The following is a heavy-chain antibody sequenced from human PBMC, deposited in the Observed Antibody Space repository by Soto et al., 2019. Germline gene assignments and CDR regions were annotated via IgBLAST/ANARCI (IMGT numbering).Heavy chain of an antibody. Sequence: ASVKVSCKASGYTFTSYGISWVRRAPGQGLEWMGWISAYNGNTNYAQKLQGRVTMTTDASTSTAYMELRSLRSDDTAVYYCARQYCSSTRCSWFDPWGQGTLVTVYS. V-gene: IGHV1-18*04. J-gene: IGHJ5*02. CDR3: ARQYCSSTRCSWFDP. CDR2: ISAYNGNT. D-gene: IGHD2-2*01. CDR1: GYTFTSYG.